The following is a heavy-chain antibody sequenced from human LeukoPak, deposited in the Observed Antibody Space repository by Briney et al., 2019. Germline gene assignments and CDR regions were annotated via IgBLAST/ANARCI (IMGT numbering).Heavy chain of an antibody. J-gene: IGHJ5*02. V-gene: IGHV1-8*01. CDR3: ARGTPAAIGEFDP. CDR2: MNPNSGNT. CDR1: GYTFTDYD. Sequence: ASVKVSCKASGYTFTDYDINWVRQATGQGLEWMGWMNPNSGNTGYAQKFQGRVTMTRNTSKSTAYMELSSLRSEDTAVYYCARGTPAAIGEFDPWGQGTLVTVSS. D-gene: IGHD2-2*01.